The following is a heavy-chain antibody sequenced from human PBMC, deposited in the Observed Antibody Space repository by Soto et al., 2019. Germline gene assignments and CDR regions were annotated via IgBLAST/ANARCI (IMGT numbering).Heavy chain of an antibody. CDR3: ARVGGYVNYYYYGMDV. Sequence: EVQLVESGGGLVQPGGSLRLSCAASGFTFSSYWMSWVRQAPGKGLEWVANIKQDGSEKYYVDSVKGRFTISRDNAKNSLYLQMNSLRAEDTAVYYCARVGGYVNYYYYGMDVWGQGTTVTVSS. CDR2: IKQDGSEK. CDR1: GFTFSSYW. V-gene: IGHV3-7*01. J-gene: IGHJ6*02. D-gene: IGHD6-25*01.